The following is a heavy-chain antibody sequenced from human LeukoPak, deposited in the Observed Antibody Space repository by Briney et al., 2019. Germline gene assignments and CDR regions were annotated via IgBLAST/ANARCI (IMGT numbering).Heavy chain of an antibody. CDR1: GYTFTSYY. J-gene: IGHJ4*02. V-gene: IGHV1-69*13. CDR3: AVRAIVVVQSFDY. D-gene: IGHD3-22*01. Sequence: SVKVSCKASGYTFTSYYMHWVRQAPGQGLEWMGGIIPIFGTANYAQKFQGRVTITADESTSTAYMELSSLRSEDTAVYYCAVRAIVVVQSFDYWGQGTLVTVSS. CDR2: IIPIFGTA.